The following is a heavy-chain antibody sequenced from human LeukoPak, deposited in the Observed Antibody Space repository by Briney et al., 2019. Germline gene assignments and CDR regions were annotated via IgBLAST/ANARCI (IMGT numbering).Heavy chain of an antibody. CDR1: GGYISSYY. V-gene: IGHV4-59*08. CDR2: VYYTGSA. J-gene: IGHJ4*02. CDR3: ARHRHGSGTGFDY. D-gene: IGHD3-10*01. Sequence: SETLSLTCTVSGGYISSYYWSWIRQPPGEGLEWIGYVYYTGSANYNPSLKSRVSISVDTSKNQFSLKLRSVTAADTAVYYCARHRHGSGTGFDYWGQGTLVTVSS.